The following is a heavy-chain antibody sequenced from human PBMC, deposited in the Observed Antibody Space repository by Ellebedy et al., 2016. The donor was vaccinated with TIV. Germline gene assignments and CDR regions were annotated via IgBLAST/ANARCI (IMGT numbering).Heavy chain of an antibody. CDR2: ISNSAI. CDR3: ARRMVRGGAFYGMDV. J-gene: IGHJ6*02. CDR1: GFTFSSYT. D-gene: IGHD3-10*01. Sequence: GESLKISCAASGFTFSSYTMNWVRQAPGKGLEWVSYISNSAIYYADSVKGRFTISRDNAKNSLYLQMNSLRAEDTAVDYCARRMVRGGAFYGMDVWGQGTTVTVS. V-gene: IGHV3-48*04.